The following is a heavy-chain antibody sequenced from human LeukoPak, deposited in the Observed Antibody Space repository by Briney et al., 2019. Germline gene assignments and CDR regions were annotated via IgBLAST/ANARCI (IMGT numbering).Heavy chain of an antibody. V-gene: IGHV3-30*01. CDR3: EALRDYGSGVDEIQYYYHYYGMDV. CDR2: ISNDGRTK. CDR1: GFTFNEYT. Sequence: GRSLRLSCAASGFTFNEYTMHWVRQAPGKGLEWVAVISNDGRTKYYAESVKGRFTISRDNSKNTLYLEMNSLRDEDTAIYYCEALRDYGSGVDEIQYYYHYYGMDVWGKGTTVTVSS. J-gene: IGHJ6*04. D-gene: IGHD3-10*01.